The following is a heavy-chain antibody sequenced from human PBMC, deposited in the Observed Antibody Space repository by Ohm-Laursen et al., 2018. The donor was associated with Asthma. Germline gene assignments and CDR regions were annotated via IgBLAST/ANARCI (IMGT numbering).Heavy chain of an antibody. D-gene: IGHD3-3*01. J-gene: IGHJ5*02. V-gene: IGHV3-48*01. CDR3: ASWRSYYDFWSGYYSNWFDP. CDR1: GFTFSLYG. Sequence: SLRLSCAVSGFTFSLYGMNWVRQAPGKGLEWVSYISSSGSTIYYADSVRGRFTISRDNAKNSLYLHMNSLRAEDTAVYYCASWRSYYDFWSGYYSNWFDPWGQGTLVTVSS. CDR2: ISSSGSTI.